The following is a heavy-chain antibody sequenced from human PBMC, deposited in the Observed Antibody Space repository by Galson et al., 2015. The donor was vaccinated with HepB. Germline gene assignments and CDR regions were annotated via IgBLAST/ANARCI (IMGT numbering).Heavy chain of an antibody. Sequence: SLRLSCATSGFIFSNYWMHWVRQIPGKGLVWVSQIKPDGSSAYYADSVKGRLTISRDNAKNTLYLQMDSLRVEDTTLYYCARDAWDYYGMDVWGQGTTVTVSS. CDR2: IKPDGSSA. CDR3: ARDAWDYYGMDV. V-gene: IGHV3-74*01. CDR1: GFIFSNYW. D-gene: IGHD1-26*01. J-gene: IGHJ6*02.